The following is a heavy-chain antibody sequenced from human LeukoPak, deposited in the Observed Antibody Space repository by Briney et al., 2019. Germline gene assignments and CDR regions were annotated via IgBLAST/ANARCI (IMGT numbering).Heavy chain of an antibody. J-gene: IGHJ4*02. Sequence: GGSLRLSCAASGFHFTSYGMHWVRQAPGKGLEWVAVIWYGGRNKYYADSVKGRFTISRDNCKNTLYLQMNSLRAEDTAVYYCAVEMFDYWGQGTLVTVSS. CDR2: IWYGGRNK. CDR3: AVEMFDY. CDR1: GFHFTSYG. V-gene: IGHV3-33*08.